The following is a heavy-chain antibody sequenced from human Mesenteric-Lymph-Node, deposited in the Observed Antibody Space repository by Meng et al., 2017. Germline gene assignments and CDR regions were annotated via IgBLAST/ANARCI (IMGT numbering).Heavy chain of an antibody. CDR2: ISNDGSKT. Sequence: GESLKISCAASGFTFSSFAIHWVRQAPGKGLEWVAVISNDGSKTYYADSVKGRFTISRDNAKNSLSLQMNSLRAEDTAVYYCATTVMIPRLVGYSDYDLDYWGQGTLVTVSS. CDR1: GFTFSSFA. CDR3: ATTVMIPRLVGYSDYDLDY. D-gene: IGHD5-12*01. V-gene: IGHV3-30*04. J-gene: IGHJ4*02.